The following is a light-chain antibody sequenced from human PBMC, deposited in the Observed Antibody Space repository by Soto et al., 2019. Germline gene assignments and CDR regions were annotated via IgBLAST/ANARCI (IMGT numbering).Light chain of an antibody. CDR3: QQYNNWPPVT. CDR2: GAS. CDR1: QSVSSN. Sequence: EFVLTQSPGTLSLSPGERATLSCRASQSVSSNLAWYQQKPGQAPRLLIYGASSRATGFPDRFSGSGSGTEFTLTISSLQSEDFAVYYCQQYNNWPPVTFGQGTKVDIK. V-gene: IGKV3D-15*01. J-gene: IGKJ1*01.